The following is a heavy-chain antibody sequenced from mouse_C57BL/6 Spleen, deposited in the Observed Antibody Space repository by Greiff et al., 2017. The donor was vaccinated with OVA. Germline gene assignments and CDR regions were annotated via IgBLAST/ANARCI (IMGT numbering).Heavy chain of an antibody. CDR1: GYTFTDYN. J-gene: IGHJ1*03. CDR3: ARGLPYYGSSYSYFDV. CDR2: INPNNGGT. Sequence: EVQLQQSGPELVKPGASVKIPCKASGYTFTDYNMDWVKQSHGKSLEWIGDINPNNGGTIYNQKFKGKATLTVDKSSSTAYMELRRLTSEDTAVYYCARGLPYYGSSYSYFDVWGTGTTVTVSS. V-gene: IGHV1-18*01. D-gene: IGHD1-1*01.